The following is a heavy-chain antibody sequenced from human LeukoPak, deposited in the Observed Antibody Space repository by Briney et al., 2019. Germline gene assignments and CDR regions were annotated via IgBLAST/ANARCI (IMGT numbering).Heavy chain of an antibody. D-gene: IGHD4-17*01. J-gene: IGHJ4*02. CDR1: GFTFSSYA. V-gene: IGHV3-23*01. CDR2: ISGSGGST. Sequence: SGGSLRLSCAASGFTFSSYAMSWVRQTPGKGLEWVSGISGSGGSTYYADSVKGRFTISRDNSKSTLYLQMNSLRAEDTAVYYCARDPDYGDYFYYFDYWGQGTLVTVSS. CDR3: ARDPDYGDYFYYFDY.